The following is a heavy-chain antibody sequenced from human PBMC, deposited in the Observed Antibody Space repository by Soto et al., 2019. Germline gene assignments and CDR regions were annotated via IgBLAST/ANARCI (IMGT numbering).Heavy chain of an antibody. CDR2: ISAYNGNT. Sequence: ASVKVSCKASGYTFTSYGISWVRQAPGQGLEWMGWISAYNGNTNYAQKLQGRVTMTTDTSTSTAYMELRSLRSDDTAVYYCARAGWVYYYYYYMDVWGKGTTVTVSS. J-gene: IGHJ6*03. D-gene: IGHD1-26*01. V-gene: IGHV1-18*01. CDR1: GYTFTSYG. CDR3: ARAGWVYYYYYYMDV.